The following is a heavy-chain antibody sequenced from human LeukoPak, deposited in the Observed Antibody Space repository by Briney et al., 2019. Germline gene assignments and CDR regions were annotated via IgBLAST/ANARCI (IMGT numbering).Heavy chain of an antibody. V-gene: IGHV4-34*01. Sequence: PSETLSLTCAVYGGSFSGYYWSWIRQPPGKGLEWIGEINHSGSTNYNPSLKSRVTISVDTSKNQFSLKLSSETAADTAVYYCARGSIFYFVQVAGSYAFDPWGQGTLVTVSS. D-gene: IGHD3-16*01. CDR2: INHSGST. CDR1: GGSFSGYY. J-gene: IGHJ5*02. CDR3: ARGSIFYFVQVAGSYAFDP.